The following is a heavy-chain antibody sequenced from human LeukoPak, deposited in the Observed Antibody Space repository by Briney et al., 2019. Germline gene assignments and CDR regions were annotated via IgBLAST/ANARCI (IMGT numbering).Heavy chain of an antibody. CDR1: GGSISSGSYY. CDR2: IYTSGST. J-gene: IGHJ5*02. CDR3: ARHPNTRYCSSTSCYGGPTNNNWFDP. D-gene: IGHD2-2*01. Sequence: SETLSLTCTVSGGSISSGSYYWSWIRQPAGKGLEWIGRIYTSGSTNYNPSLKSRVTISVDTSKNHFSLKLSSVTAADTAVYYCARHPNTRYCSSTSCYGGPTNNNWFDPWGQGTLVTVSS. V-gene: IGHV4-61*02.